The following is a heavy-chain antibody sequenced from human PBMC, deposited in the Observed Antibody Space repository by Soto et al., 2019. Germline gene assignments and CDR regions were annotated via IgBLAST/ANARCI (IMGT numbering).Heavy chain of an antibody. J-gene: IGHJ6*02. CDR3: AKSYGEDYYYYGMDV. D-gene: IGHD4-17*01. V-gene: IGHV3-23*01. CDR1: GFTFSSYA. Sequence: GSLRLSCAAPGFTFSSYAMSWVRQAPGKGLEWVSAISGSGGSTYYADSVKGRFTISRDNSKNTLYLQMNSLRAEDTAVYYCAKSYGEDYYYYGMDVWGQGTTVTVSS. CDR2: ISGSGGST.